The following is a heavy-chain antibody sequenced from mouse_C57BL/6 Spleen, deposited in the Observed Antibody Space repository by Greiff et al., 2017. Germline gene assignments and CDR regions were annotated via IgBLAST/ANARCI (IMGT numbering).Heavy chain of an antibody. CDR3: ARKGYGSSFDY. J-gene: IGHJ2*01. Sequence: QVQLQQPGAELVKPGASVKLSCKASGYTFTSYWMHWVKQRPGKGLEWIGMIHPNSGSTNYNEKFKSKATLTVDKSSSTAYMQLSGLTSEDSAVYYCARKGYGSSFDYWGQGTTLTVSS. D-gene: IGHD1-1*01. CDR1: GYTFTSYW. CDR2: IHPNSGST. V-gene: IGHV1-64*01.